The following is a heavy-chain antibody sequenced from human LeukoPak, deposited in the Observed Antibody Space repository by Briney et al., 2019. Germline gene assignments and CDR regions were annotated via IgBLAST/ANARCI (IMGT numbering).Heavy chain of an antibody. Sequence: GGSLRLSCAASRFTFSSYWMSWVRQAPGKGLEWVANIKQDGSEKYYVDSVKGRFTISRDNAKNSLYLQMNSLRAEDTAVYYCANSGFDPWGQGTLVTVSS. D-gene: IGHD1-26*01. CDR3: ANSGFDP. J-gene: IGHJ5*02. V-gene: IGHV3-7*03. CDR1: RFTFSSYW. CDR2: IKQDGSEK.